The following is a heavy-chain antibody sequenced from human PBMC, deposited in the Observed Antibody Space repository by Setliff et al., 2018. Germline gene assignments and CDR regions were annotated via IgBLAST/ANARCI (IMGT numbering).Heavy chain of an antibody. J-gene: IGHJ4*02. CDR2: ISTSPYGRSYE. V-gene: IGHV3-21*01. Sequence: GSLRPSCAASGFPFNTYSMNWVRQVPGKGLEGVSSISTSPYGRSYEFYVDSVKCRFTISRDNAKNSLSLQMNSLRAEDTAVYYCFGEGTCYYWGQGTQVTVSS. D-gene: IGHD4-17*01. CDR3: FGEGTCYY. CDR1: GFPFNTYS.